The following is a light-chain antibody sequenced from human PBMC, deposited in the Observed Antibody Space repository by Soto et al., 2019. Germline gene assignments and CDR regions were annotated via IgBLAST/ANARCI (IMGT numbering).Light chain of an antibody. V-gene: IGKV3-20*01. CDR2: GAS. CDR3: QQYGGSPRIT. J-gene: IGKJ5*01. CDR1: QSVTTR. Sequence: IVLTQSPGTLSLSPGERVTLSCRASQSVTTRLAWYQHKPGQAPTLLMSGASNRASGVPVRFSGSGSGTDFTLIINRLEPEDVAIYYCQQYGGSPRITFGQGTRLEIK.